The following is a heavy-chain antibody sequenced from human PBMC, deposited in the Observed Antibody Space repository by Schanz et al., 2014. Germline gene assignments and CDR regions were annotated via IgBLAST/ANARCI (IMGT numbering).Heavy chain of an antibody. CDR3: ARAGCINGACKYGMDV. J-gene: IGHJ6*02. V-gene: IGHV3-7*01. CDR1: GFNFGDYY. D-gene: IGHD2-8*01. CDR2: INPDGSGK. Sequence: DVQLVESGGGLVQSGGSLRLSCAASGFNFGDYYMTWVRQAPGKGLESVAKINPDGSGKYYVVSVEGRFTISRDNAKKSLYLQMNSLRAEDTAVYYCARAGCINGACKYGMDVWGQGTTVTVSS.